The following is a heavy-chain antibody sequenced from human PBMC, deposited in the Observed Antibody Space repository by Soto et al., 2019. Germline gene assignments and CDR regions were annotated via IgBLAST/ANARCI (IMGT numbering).Heavy chain of an antibody. CDR2: MNPNSGNT. Sequence: SVKVSCKASGYTFTSYDINWVRQATGQGLEWMGWMNPNSGNTGYAQKFQGRVTMTRNTSISTAYMELSSLRSEDTAVYYCSRGSDYDFWSGYFARSDYYYYMGVWGKGTTVTVS. J-gene: IGHJ6*03. V-gene: IGHV1-8*01. CDR3: SRGSDYDFWSGYFARSDYYYYMGV. D-gene: IGHD3-3*01. CDR1: GYTFTSYD.